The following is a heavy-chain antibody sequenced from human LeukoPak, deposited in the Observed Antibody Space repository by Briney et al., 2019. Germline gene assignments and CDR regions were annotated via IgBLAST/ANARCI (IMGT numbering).Heavy chain of an antibody. CDR3: ASSYLGYCSSTSCYTSFDY. J-gene: IGHJ4*02. V-gene: IGHV4-61*02. Sequence: SETLSLTCTVSGGSISSGSYYWSWIRQPAGKGLEWIGRIYTSGSTNYNPSLKSRVTISVDMSKNQFSLKLSSVTAADTAVYYCASSYLGYCSSTSCYTSFDYWGQGTLVTVSS. CDR1: GGSISSGSYY. D-gene: IGHD2-2*02. CDR2: IYTSGST.